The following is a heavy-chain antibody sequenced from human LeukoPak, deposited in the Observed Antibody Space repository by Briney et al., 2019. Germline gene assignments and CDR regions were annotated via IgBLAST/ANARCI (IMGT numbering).Heavy chain of an antibody. CDR2: IRQDGNEI. D-gene: IGHD1-26*01. V-gene: IGHV3-7*01. J-gene: IGHJ4*02. Sequence: PGGSLRLSCAASGFTFSSYSMNWVRQAPGKELEWVANIRQDGNEIYYVDSVKGRFTISRDNAKNSLYLQMNSLRAEDTAVYYCARDKVVGATHFDYWGQGTLVTVSS. CDR3: ARDKVVGATHFDY. CDR1: GFTFSSYS.